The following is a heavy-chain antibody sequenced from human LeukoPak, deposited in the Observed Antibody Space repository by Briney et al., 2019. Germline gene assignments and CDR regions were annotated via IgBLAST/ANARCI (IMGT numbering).Heavy chain of an antibody. CDR1: GYTFTSYY. CDR2: INPSGGSA. V-gene: IGHV1-46*01. CDR3: ARGSSTRVYYYYYMDV. J-gene: IGHJ6*03. D-gene: IGHD6-6*01. Sequence: GASVKVSCKASGYTFTSYYMHWVRQAPGQGLEWMGIINPSGGSASYAQKFQGRVTMTRDMSTSTVYMELSSLRSEDTAVYYCARGSSTRVYYYYYMDVWGKGTTVTVSS.